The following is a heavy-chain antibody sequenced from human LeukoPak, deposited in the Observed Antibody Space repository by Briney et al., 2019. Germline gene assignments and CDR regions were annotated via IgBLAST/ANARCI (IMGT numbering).Heavy chain of an antibody. D-gene: IGHD2-2*01. J-gene: IGHJ4*02. CDR2: INDDSSDI. CDR3: ARDTFQPGLIDS. V-gene: IGHV3-21*05. Sequence: PGGSLRLSCAASGFTFSLYAMNWVRQAPGKSLEWISYINDDSSDIHYAGSVRGRFTISRDDARKTLYLQLSSLRVEDTAVYYCARDTFQPGLIDSWGQGTLVTVSS. CDR1: GFTFSLYA.